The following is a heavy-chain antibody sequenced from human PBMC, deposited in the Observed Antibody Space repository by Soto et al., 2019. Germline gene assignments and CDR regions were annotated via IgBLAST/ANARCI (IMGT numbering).Heavy chain of an antibody. CDR2: ISAYNGNT. J-gene: IGHJ4*02. D-gene: IGHD6-13*01. Sequence: ASVKVSCKASGYTFTSYGISWVRQAPGQGLEWMGWISAYNGNTNYAQKLQGRVTMTTDTSTSTAYMELRSLRSDDTAVYYCARDWLAAAGKKGIDYWGQGTLVTAPQ. CDR1: GYTFTSYG. V-gene: IGHV1-18*04. CDR3: ARDWLAAAGKKGIDY.